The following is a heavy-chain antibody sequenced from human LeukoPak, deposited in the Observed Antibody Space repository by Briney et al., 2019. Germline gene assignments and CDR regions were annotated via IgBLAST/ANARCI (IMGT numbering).Heavy chain of an antibody. J-gene: IGHJ5*02. CDR1: GYTFTGYF. CDR3: ARHMTTANNWFDP. CDR2: INPKTGVT. D-gene: IGHD1-1*01. V-gene: IGHV1-2*02. Sequence: GASVKVSCKASGYTFTGYFMHWVRQAPGQGLEWMGWINPKTGVTNYEQKFQGRVIMTRDTSISTAYMEVTRLTSDDTAVYYCARHMTTANNWFDPWSQRTLVTVSS.